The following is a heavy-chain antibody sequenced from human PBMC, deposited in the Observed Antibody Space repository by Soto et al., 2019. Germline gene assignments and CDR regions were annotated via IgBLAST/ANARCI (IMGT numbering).Heavy chain of an antibody. Sequence: SVKVSCKASGGTFSSYAISWVRQAPGQGLEWMGGIIPIFGTANYAQKCQGRVTITADESTSTAYMELSSLRSEDTAVYYCAEGEAMGDRYSGYDYGYYYGMDVWGQGTTVTVSS. D-gene: IGHD5-12*01. CDR1: GGTFSSYA. CDR3: AEGEAMGDRYSGYDYGYYYGMDV. V-gene: IGHV1-69*13. CDR2: IIPIFGTA. J-gene: IGHJ6*02.